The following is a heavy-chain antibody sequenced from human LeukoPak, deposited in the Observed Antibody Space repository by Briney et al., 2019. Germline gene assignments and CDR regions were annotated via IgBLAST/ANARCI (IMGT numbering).Heavy chain of an antibody. CDR2: ITSTSRYM. D-gene: IGHD3-22*01. J-gene: IGHJ3*02. CDR1: GFPFSNYV. Sequence: GGSLRLSCAASGFPFSNYVMNWVRHAPGKGLEWVSSITSTSRYMYYADSVKGRFTISRDNAKNSLYLEMNSLRAEDTAVYYCARGGLYYYDSSGPYKSVALDIWGQGTMVTVSS. CDR3: ARGGLYYYDSSGPYKSVALDI. V-gene: IGHV3-21*04.